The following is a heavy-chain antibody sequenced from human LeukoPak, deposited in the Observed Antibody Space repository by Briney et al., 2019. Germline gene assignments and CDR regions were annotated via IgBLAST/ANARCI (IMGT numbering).Heavy chain of an antibody. V-gene: IGHV4-34*01. CDR1: GGSFSGYY. D-gene: IGHD6-13*01. Sequence: SETLSLTCAVYGGSFSGYYWSWIRQPPGKGLEWIGEINHSGSTNYNPSLKSRVTISVDTSKNQFSLKLSSVTAADTAVYYCARELSDSSSWANMGPYYYYYMDVWGKGTTVTVSS. CDR2: INHSGST. J-gene: IGHJ6*03. CDR3: ARELSDSSSWANMGPYYYYYMDV.